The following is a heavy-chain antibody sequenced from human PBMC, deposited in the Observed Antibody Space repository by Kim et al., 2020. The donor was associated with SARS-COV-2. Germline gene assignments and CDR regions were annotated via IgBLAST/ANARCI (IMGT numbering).Heavy chain of an antibody. V-gene: IGHV4-39*02. CDR3: ARELESPDY. Sequence: GSTYYNPSLKSRVTISVDTSKNQFSLKLSSVTAADTAVYYCARELESPDYWGQGTLVTVSS. J-gene: IGHJ4*02. CDR2: GST. D-gene: IGHD1-1*01.